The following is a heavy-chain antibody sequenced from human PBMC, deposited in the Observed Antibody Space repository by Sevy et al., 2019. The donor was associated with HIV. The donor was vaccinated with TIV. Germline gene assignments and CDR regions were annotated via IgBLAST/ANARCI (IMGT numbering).Heavy chain of an antibody. CDR2: IYPDDSDT. J-gene: IGHJ4*02. CDR3: ATSRSGYFGSSGYYIY. Sequence: GESLKISCKGSGYSFTSHWIGWVRHMPGKGLEWMGIIYPDDSDTRYSPSFQGQVTFSADKSISTAYLQGSSLKASDTAMYYCATSRSGYFGSSGYYIYWGQGTLVTVSS. D-gene: IGHD3-22*01. V-gene: IGHV5-51*01. CDR1: GYSFTSHW.